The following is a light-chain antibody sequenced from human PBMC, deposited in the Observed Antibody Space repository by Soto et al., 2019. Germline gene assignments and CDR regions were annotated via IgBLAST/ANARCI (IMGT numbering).Light chain of an antibody. Sequence: IVLARSRVTLSWSPGDIAALSCRASQSVSSKLLAWYQQKPGQAPRLLIYAASNRATGIPARFSGSGSGTDFTLTISSLEPEDSALYYCQQRTIWPPVTFGQGTRLEIK. V-gene: IGKV3-11*01. J-gene: IGKJ5*01. CDR3: QQRTIWPPVT. CDR2: AAS. CDR1: QSVSSKL.